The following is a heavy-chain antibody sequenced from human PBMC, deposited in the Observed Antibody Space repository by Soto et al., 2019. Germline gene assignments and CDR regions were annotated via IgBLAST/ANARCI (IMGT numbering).Heavy chain of an antibody. D-gene: IGHD6-19*01. Sequence: PSETLSLTCTVSGGSISSSSYYWGWIRQPPGKGLKWIGRIYYSGSTYYNPPLKVRVTISVDTSKNQFSLKLSSVTAADRAVYYCARVPDSSDDVFDIWGQGTMVTVSS. J-gene: IGHJ3*02. CDR1: GGSISSSSYY. CDR2: IYYSGST. V-gene: IGHV4-39*07. CDR3: ARVPDSSDDVFDI.